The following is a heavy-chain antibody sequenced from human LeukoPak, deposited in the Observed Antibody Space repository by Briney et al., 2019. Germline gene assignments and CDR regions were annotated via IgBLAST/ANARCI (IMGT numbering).Heavy chain of an antibody. CDR1: GFNFDDYV. J-gene: IGHJ3*01. CDR3: ARVDDDLDAFDL. Sequence: GGSLRLSCAASGFNFDDYVMTWVRQAPGKGLEWVANINKDGSGKYYLESVKGRFTISKDNAKNSVFLQMSSLTSEDTAVYFCARVDDDLDAFDLWGQGTLVTVSS. V-gene: IGHV3-7*01. CDR2: INKDGSGK. D-gene: IGHD3-3*01.